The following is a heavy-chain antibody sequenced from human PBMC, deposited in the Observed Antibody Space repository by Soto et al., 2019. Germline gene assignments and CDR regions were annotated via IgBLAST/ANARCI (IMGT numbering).Heavy chain of an antibody. J-gene: IGHJ4*02. D-gene: IGHD6-25*01. Sequence: QVHLAESGGGVVQPGRSLRLSCAASGFTFSNYPMNWVRQAPGKGLEWVAVISYDGNTKHYGDSVKGRCTISRDNPMSTLYLQMNRLSVEDTAVYYCEREVSLVVAAVVYFESWGQGAQVTVSS. V-gene: IGHV3-30*04. CDR1: GFTFSNYP. CDR2: ISYDGNTK. CDR3: EREVSLVVAAVVYFES.